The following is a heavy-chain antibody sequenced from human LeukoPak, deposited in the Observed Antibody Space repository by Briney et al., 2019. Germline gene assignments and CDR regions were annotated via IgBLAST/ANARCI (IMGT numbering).Heavy chain of an antibody. CDR2: FDPEDGET. Sequence: GASVTVSFKVSGYTLTELSMHWVRQAPGKGLEWMGGFDPEDGETIYAQKFQGRVTMTEDTSTDTAYMEVSSLRSEDTAVYYCATEYRGSYKPYVYWGQGTLVTVSS. V-gene: IGHV1-24*01. J-gene: IGHJ4*02. CDR1: GYTLTELS. CDR3: ATEYRGSYKPYVY. D-gene: IGHD1-26*01.